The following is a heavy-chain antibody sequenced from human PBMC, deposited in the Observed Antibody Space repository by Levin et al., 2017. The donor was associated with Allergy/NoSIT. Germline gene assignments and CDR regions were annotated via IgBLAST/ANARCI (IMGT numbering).Heavy chain of an antibody. CDR3: AEVPAEMDYYYGMDV. CDR1: GFTFSSYA. CDR2: ISGSGGST. D-gene: IGHD2-2*01. V-gene: IGHV3-23*01. Sequence: GGSLRLSCAASGFTFSSYAMSWVRQAPGKGLEWVSAISGSGGSTYYADSVKGRFTISRDNSKNTLYLQMNSLRAEDTAVYYCAEVPAEMDYYYGMDVWGQGTTVTVSS. J-gene: IGHJ6*02.